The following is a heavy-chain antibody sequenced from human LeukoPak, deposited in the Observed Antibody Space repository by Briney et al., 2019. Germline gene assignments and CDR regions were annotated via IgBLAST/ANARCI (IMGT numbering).Heavy chain of an antibody. Sequence: PSETLSLTCTVSGGSISSYYWSWMRQPPGKGLEWIGYIYYSGSTNYNPSLKSRVTISVDTSKNQFSLKLSSVTAADTAVYYCARETVGATPLWGQGTLVTVSS. CDR3: ARETVGATPL. CDR1: GGSISSYY. D-gene: IGHD1-26*01. J-gene: IGHJ4*02. V-gene: IGHV4-59*01. CDR2: IYYSGST.